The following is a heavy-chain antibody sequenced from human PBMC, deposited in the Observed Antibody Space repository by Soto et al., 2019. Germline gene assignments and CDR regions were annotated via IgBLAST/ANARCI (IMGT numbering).Heavy chain of an antibody. V-gene: IGHV3-21*01. Sequence: EVQLVESGGGLVKPGGSLRLSCAASGFTFSSYSMNWVRQAPGKGLEWVSSISSSSSYIYYADSVKGRFTISRDNAKNSLYLQMNSLRAEDTAVYYCARQSRGYSGYDDYGGQGTLVTVSS. J-gene: IGHJ4*02. D-gene: IGHD5-12*01. CDR2: ISSSSSYI. CDR1: GFTFSSYS. CDR3: ARQSRGYSGYDDY.